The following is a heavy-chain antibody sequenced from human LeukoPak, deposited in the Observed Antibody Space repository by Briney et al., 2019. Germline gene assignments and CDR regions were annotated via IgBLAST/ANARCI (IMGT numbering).Heavy chain of an antibody. CDR3: AREGLVAAAFDH. J-gene: IGHJ4*02. Sequence: GGSLRLSCAASGFTFSGYEMNWVRQAPGKGLEWVSYISTTGETIYYADSVKGRFTISRDNAKSSLYLQMNSLRAEDTAIYYCAREGLVAAAFDHWGQGTLVTVSS. CDR2: ISTTGETI. D-gene: IGHD2-15*01. CDR1: GFTFSGYE. V-gene: IGHV3-48*03.